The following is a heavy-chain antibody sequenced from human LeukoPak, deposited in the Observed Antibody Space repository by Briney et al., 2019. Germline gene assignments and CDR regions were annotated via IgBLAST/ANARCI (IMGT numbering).Heavy chain of an antibody. Sequence: KSSQTLSLTCTVSGASITTETYFWTWVWQPAGKELEWIGSISSTGNTDYNPSFKSRVIISRNRPKNPFSLGLNSVTATDTAVYYCARDRSYGGSRFDTWGQGSLVTVSS. CDR3: ARDRSYGGSRFDT. CDR2: ISSTGNT. D-gene: IGHD3-10*01. V-gene: IGHV4-61*02. CDR1: GASITTETYF. J-gene: IGHJ5*02.